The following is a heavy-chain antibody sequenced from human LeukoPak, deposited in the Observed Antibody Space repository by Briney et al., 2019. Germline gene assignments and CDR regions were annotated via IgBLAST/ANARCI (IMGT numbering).Heavy chain of an antibody. V-gene: IGHV3-30-3*01. Sequence: GGSLRLSCAASGFTFSNYNMNWVRQAPGKGLEWVAVISYDGSNKYYADSVKGRFTISRDNSKNTLYLQMNSLRAEDTAVYYCARDLQSIAAAGFFDYWGQGTLVTVSS. D-gene: IGHD6-13*01. CDR1: GFTFSNYN. J-gene: IGHJ4*02. CDR3: ARDLQSIAAAGFFDY. CDR2: ISYDGSNK.